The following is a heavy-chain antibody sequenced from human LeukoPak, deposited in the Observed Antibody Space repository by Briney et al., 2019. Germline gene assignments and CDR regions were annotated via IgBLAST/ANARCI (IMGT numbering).Heavy chain of an antibody. CDR2: ISSSGSTI. CDR3: ARGLGYCSGGSCSDNWFDP. D-gene: IGHD2-15*01. CDR1: GFTFSSYE. Sequence: GGSLRLSCAASGFTFSSYEMNWVRQAPGKGLEWVSYISSSGSTIYYADSVKGRFTISRDNAKNSLYLQMNSLRAEDTAVYYCARGLGYCSGGSCSDNWFDPWGQGTLVTVSS. J-gene: IGHJ5*02. V-gene: IGHV3-48*03.